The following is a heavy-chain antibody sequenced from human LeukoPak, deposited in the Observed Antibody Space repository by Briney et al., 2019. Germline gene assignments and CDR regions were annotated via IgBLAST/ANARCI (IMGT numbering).Heavy chain of an antibody. CDR3: AKDRLFGVVIPTRLDP. D-gene: IGHD3-3*01. Sequence: GGSLRLSCAASGFTFSTSAMNWVRQAPGKGLEWVSIISGGGHSTYYADSVKGRFTISRDNSKNTLYLQMNSLRAEDTAVYYCAKDRLFGVVIPTRLDPWGQGTLVTVSS. V-gene: IGHV3-23*01. CDR2: ISGGGHST. CDR1: GFTFSTSA. J-gene: IGHJ5*02.